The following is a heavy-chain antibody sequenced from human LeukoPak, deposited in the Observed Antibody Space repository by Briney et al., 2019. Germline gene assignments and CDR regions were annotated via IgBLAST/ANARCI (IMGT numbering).Heavy chain of an antibody. CDR1: GGSISGSY. Sequence: PSETLSLTCTVSGGSISGSYWSWIRQPPGKGLEWIGEINHSGSTNYNPSLKSRVTISVDTSKNQFSLKLSSVTAADTAVYYCARGRSGYYYYYMDVWGKGTTVTVSS. D-gene: IGHD3-10*01. J-gene: IGHJ6*03. CDR2: INHSGST. V-gene: IGHV4-34*01. CDR3: ARGRSGYYYYYMDV.